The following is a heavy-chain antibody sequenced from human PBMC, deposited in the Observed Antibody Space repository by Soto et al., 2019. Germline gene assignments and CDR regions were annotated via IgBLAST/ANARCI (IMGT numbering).Heavy chain of an antibody. V-gene: IGHV3-23*01. CDR2: ISRSGGTI. D-gene: IGHD3-22*01. Sequence: PGGFLRLSCAASEFIFISYAVSWFRQSPGKGLEWVSAISRSGGTIDYADSVKGRFTISRDNAKNTLYLQMNSLRAEDMATNYCVRDGLDYYDTERLYFDKSGQGTLVTVSS. J-gene: IGHJ4*02. CDR3: VRDGLDYYDTERLYFDK. CDR1: EFIFISYA.